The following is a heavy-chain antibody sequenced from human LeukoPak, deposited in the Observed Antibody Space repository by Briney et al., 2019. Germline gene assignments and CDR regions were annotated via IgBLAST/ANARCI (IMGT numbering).Heavy chain of an antibody. V-gene: IGHV1-18*01. D-gene: IGHD6-19*01. CDR2: ISAYNGNT. Sequence: ASVKVSCKASGYTFTSYGISWVRQAPGQGLEWMGWISAYNGNTNYAQKLQGRVTMTTDTSTSTAYMELRSLRSDDTAVYYCAREGSGRYGTLQPSHYYFDYWGQGTLVTVSS. CDR3: AREGSGRYGTLQPSHYYFDY. CDR1: GYTFTSYG. J-gene: IGHJ4*02.